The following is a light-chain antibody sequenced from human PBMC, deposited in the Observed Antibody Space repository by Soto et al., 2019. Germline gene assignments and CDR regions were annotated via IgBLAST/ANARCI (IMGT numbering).Light chain of an antibody. V-gene: IGKV3-11*01. CDR3: QQRSNWSTWT. CDR2: DAS. Sequence: EIVLTQSPATLSLSPGERATLSCRASQSVSSYLAWYQQKPGQAPRLLIYDASNRATGIPARFSGSGSGTDFTLTIRSLAPEDFAVYYCQQRSNWSTWTFGQGTKVEIK. J-gene: IGKJ1*01. CDR1: QSVSSY.